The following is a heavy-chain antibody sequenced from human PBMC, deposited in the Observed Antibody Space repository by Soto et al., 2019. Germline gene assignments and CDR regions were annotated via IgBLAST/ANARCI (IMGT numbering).Heavy chain of an antibody. CDR1: GFTFSSYG. V-gene: IGHV3-30*03. D-gene: IGHD2-8*02. CDR3: PTRTGDY. CDR2: ISYDGSNK. Sequence: QVQLVESGGGVVQPGRSLRLSCAASGFTFSSYGMHWVRQAPGKGLEWVAVISYDGSNKYYADSVKGRFTISRDNSKNTIYMQMNSLRAEDTAVYYGPTRTGDYWGQGTLVTFS. J-gene: IGHJ4*02.